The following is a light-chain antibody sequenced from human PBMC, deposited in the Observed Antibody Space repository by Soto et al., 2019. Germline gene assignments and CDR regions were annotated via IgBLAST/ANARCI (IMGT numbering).Light chain of an antibody. V-gene: IGKV1-39*01. J-gene: IGKJ4*01. CDR2: AAS. CDR3: QQSYSTPLT. CDR1: QSIGNY. Sequence: DIQMTQSPSSLSAAIGARVSISCRASQSIGNYLNWYQQKPGKAPKLLIYAASSLQSGVPSRFSGSGSGTDFTLTINSLQPEDFATYYGQQSYSTPLTVGGGTKVESK.